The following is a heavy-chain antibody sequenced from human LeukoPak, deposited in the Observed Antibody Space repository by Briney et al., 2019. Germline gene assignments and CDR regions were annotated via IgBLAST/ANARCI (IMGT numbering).Heavy chain of an antibody. D-gene: IGHD1-1*01. CDR2: IYYIGST. Sequence: SETQSLTCTVSGGSISGYFWSWIRQSPGKGLEWIGYIYYIGSTKYNPSLKSRVTISVDTSKNQFSLKVKSVTAADTAVYYCARLNQLERFDAFDIWGQGTMVTVSS. V-gene: IGHV4-59*08. J-gene: IGHJ3*02. CDR1: GGSISGYF. CDR3: ARLNQLERFDAFDI.